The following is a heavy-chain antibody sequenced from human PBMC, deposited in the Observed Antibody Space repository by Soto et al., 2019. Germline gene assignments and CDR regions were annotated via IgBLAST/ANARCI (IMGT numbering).Heavy chain of an antibody. Sequence: GGSLRLSCAASGFTVSSNYMSWVRQAPGKGLEWVSVIYSGGSTYYADSVKGRFTISRDNSKNTLYLQMNSLRAEDTAVYYCARESVGWYSSSWFHRVLDYWGQGTLVTVSS. D-gene: IGHD6-13*01. V-gene: IGHV3-53*01. CDR3: ARESVGWYSSSWFHRVLDY. J-gene: IGHJ4*02. CDR2: IYSGGST. CDR1: GFTVSSNY.